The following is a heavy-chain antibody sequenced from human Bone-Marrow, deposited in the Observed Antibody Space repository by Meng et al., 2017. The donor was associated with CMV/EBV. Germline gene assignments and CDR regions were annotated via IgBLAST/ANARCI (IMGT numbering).Heavy chain of an antibody. J-gene: IGHJ6*02. CDR1: GYSISSGYY. CDR2: IYHSGST. CDR3: ARDQGYYYYYGMDV. V-gene: IGHV4-38-2*02. Sequence: ESLKISCTVSGYSISSGYYWGWIRQPPGKGLEWIGSIYHSGSTYYNPSLKSRVTISVDTSKNQFSLKLSSVIAADTAVYYCARDQGYYYYYGMDVWGQGTTVTVSS.